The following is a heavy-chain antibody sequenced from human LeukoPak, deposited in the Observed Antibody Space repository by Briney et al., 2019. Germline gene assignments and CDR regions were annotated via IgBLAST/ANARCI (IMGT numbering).Heavy chain of an antibody. V-gene: IGHV3-33*08. CDR2: IWHDGSEK. J-gene: IGHJ4*02. Sequence: GGSLRLSCAASGFTFSSYAMHRVREAPGEGLEWVAVIWHDGSEKYYGDSVKGRFTISRDYSKNTLHLQMNSLRAEDTGVYYCARDDAPTGYIYDYLGQGTLVTVSS. CDR1: GFTFSSYA. CDR3: ARDDAPTGYIYDY. D-gene: IGHD3-9*01.